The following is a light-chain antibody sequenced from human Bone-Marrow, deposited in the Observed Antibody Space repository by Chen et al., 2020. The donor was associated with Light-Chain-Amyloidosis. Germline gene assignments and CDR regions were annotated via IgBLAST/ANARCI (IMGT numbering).Light chain of an antibody. Sequence: QSALSQPASVSGSPGQSITISCTGTNSDVGDHNYVSWYHQYPGKAPRLIIYDVSYRPSGVSHRFSGSKSGNTASLTISGLQADDEADYYCNSYTSSSTRVFGGGTKLTVL. J-gene: IGLJ3*02. CDR1: NSDVGDHNY. CDR3: NSYTSSSTRV. V-gene: IGLV2-14*03. CDR2: DVS.